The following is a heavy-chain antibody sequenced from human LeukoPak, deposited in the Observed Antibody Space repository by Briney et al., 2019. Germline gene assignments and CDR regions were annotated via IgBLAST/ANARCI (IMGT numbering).Heavy chain of an antibody. CDR1: GLTFLNYA. CDR2: ISGRDDTTYYTDSPEGST. J-gene: IGHJ4*02. D-gene: IGHD2-21*02. Sequence: GGSLRLSCEASGLTFLNYAMSWVRQAPGKGLQWVSGISGRDDTTYYTDSPEGSTYYTNSAEGRFTISRDNSKNTVYLQIDSLGVEDTAVYYCAKCMSATGVCLNFDSWGQGILVTVSS. V-gene: IGHV3-23*01. CDR3: AKCMSATGVCLNFDS.